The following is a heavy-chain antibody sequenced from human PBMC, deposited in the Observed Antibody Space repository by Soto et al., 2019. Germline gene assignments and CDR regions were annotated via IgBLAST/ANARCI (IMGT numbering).Heavy chain of an antibody. D-gene: IGHD3-10*01. Sequence: QLQLQESGSGLVKPSQTLSLTCAVSGGSISSGGYSWSWIRQPPGKGLEWIGYIYHSGSTYYNPSSKSRVTISEDRSKNQFSLKLSSVTAADTAVYYCARDATYYYGSGRYNWFDPWGQGTLVTVSS. CDR1: GGSISSGGYS. CDR3: ARDATYYYGSGRYNWFDP. V-gene: IGHV4-30-2*01. CDR2: IYHSGST. J-gene: IGHJ5*02.